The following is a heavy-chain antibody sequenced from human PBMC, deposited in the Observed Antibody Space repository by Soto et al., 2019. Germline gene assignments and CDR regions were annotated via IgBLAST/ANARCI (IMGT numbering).Heavy chain of an antibody. CDR3: ATNEGRDGYSFDY. J-gene: IGHJ4*02. D-gene: IGHD5-12*01. CDR2: IIPIFGTP. Sequence: SVKVSCKASGVTFSRQDMRWVRQAPGQGLESMGGIIPIFGTPQYAEKFQDRVTITADESTSTAYMELSSLTSEDTAVYYCATNEGRDGYSFDYWGQGTLVTVSS. V-gene: IGHV1-69*13. CDR1: GVTFSRQD.